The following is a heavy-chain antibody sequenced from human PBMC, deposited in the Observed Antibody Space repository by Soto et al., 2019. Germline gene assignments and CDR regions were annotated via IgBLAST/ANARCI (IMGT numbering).Heavy chain of an antibody. CDR2: IKEDGSVK. CDR1: GFTFSSLW. J-gene: IGHJ4*02. Sequence: EVQLLESGGDLVQPGGSLRLSCAASGFTFSSLWMTWVRQAPGKGLECVANIKEDGSVKYYVHSVKGRFTISRDNAKNSLYLQMVGLRAEDTAVYYCARATRSPDFRGQGTLVTVSS. V-gene: IGHV3-7*05. CDR3: ARATRSPDF.